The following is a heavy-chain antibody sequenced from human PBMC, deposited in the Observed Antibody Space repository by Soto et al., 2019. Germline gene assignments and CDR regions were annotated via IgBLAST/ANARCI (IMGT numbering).Heavy chain of an antibody. V-gene: IGHV3-23*01. CDR1: GFTFSSYA. Sequence: GGSLRLSCAASGFTFSSYAMNWVRQAPGKGLEWVSVISGSGGSTYYADSVKGRFTISRDNSKNTLCLQMNSLRAEDTAVYYCAKRATGTYFDYWGQGTLVTVSS. CDR3: AKRATGTYFDY. D-gene: IGHD1-1*01. CDR2: ISGSGGST. J-gene: IGHJ4*02.